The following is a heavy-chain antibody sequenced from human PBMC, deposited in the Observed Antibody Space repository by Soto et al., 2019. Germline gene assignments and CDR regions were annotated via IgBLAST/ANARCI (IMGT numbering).Heavy chain of an antibody. Sequence: QVQLVQSGAEVKKSGASVKVSCKPSGYSFSDYFIQWVRQAPGQGLEWVAWINPKTAATNYAKKFQGRVSLTLATSSTTAYMELTRLRPDDTAVYYCARIKWGLNYYNGMDVWGQGTTVIVSS. D-gene: IGHD1-26*01. J-gene: IGHJ6*02. CDR2: INPKTAAT. CDR3: ARIKWGLNYYNGMDV. V-gene: IGHV1-2*02. CDR1: GYSFSDYF.